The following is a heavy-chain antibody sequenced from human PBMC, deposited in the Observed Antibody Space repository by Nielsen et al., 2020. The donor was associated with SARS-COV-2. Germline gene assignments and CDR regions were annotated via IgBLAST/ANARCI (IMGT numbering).Heavy chain of an antibody. CDR3: AKRSGYTSGWYGDY. V-gene: IGHV3-23*01. J-gene: IGHJ4*02. D-gene: IGHD6-19*01. Sequence: GGSLRLSCVASGFTFRGYEMNWVRQAPGKGLEWVSAISASTYYADSVKGRFTISRDNSKNTLYLQMNSLRAEDTAVYYCAKRSGYTSGWYGDYWGQGTLVTVSS. CDR2: ISAST. CDR1: GFTFRGYE.